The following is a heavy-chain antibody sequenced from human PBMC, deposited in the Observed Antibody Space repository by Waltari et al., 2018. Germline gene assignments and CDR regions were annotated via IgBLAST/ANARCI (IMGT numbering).Heavy chain of an antibody. D-gene: IGHD2-15*01. V-gene: IGHV2-5*01. CDR1: GFSLTTSGVG. CDR2: IYWNDNK. J-gene: IGHJ5*02. CDR3: AHRRSPTNGDWFDP. Sequence: QITLKESGPTLVKPTQTLTLTCSFSGFSLTTSGVGVAWSRLPPGKALEWLALIYWNDNKHYNPSLKNRLTITKDTSRNQVILTMTDMDPVDTATYYCAHRRSPTNGDWFDPWGQGFLVTVSS.